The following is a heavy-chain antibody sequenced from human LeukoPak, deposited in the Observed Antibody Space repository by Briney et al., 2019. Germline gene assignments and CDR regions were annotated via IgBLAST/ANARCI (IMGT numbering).Heavy chain of an antibody. CDR3: ARSSSSWYILDY. CDR1: GFTFSSYA. V-gene: IGHV3-33*08. CDR2: IWYDGSDK. D-gene: IGHD6-13*01. Sequence: GGSLRLSCAASGFTFSSYAMHWVRQAPGKGLEWVALIWYDGSDKYYADSVKGRFTISRDNSKNTLYLQMNSLRAEDTAVYYCARSSSSWYILDYWGQGTLVTVSS. J-gene: IGHJ4*02.